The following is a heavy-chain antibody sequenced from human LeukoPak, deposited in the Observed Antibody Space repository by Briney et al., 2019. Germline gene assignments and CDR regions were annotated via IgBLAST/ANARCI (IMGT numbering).Heavy chain of an antibody. CDR1: GGSFSGYY. V-gene: IGHV4-34*01. CDR2: INHSGST. Sequence: SETLSLTCAVYGGSFSGYYWSWIRQPPGKGLEWIGEINHSGSTNYNPSLKSRVTISVDTSKNQFSLKLSSVTAADTAVYYCARGDAGPGFDYWGQGTLVTVSS. CDR3: ARGDAGPGFDY. J-gene: IGHJ4*02.